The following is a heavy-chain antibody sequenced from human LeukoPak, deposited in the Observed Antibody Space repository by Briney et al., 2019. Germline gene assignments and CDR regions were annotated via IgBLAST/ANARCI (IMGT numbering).Heavy chain of an antibody. CDR3: ARDPSAVAANTYG. D-gene: IGHD6-25*01. CDR2: IYSGGTT. CDR1: GFTVSNNY. Sequence: GGSLRLSCAASGFTVSNNYMNWVRHAPGKGLEWVSLIYSGGTTYYADSVKGRFTISRDHSKNTLYLQMNSLRAEDTAVYYCARDPSAVAANTYGWGQGTLVTVSS. V-gene: IGHV3-66*01. J-gene: IGHJ4*02.